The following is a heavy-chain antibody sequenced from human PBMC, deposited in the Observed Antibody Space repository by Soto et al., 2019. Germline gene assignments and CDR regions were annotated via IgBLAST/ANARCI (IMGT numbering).Heavy chain of an antibody. Sequence: SETLSLTCTVSGGSISSGGYYWSWIRQHPGKGLEWIGYIYYSGSTYYNPSLKSRVTISVDTSKNQFSLKLSSVTAADTAVYYCARLWDTAMVPTNVYFDYWGQGTLVTVSS. CDR2: IYYSGST. J-gene: IGHJ4*02. CDR3: ARLWDTAMVPTNVYFDY. V-gene: IGHV4-31*03. CDR1: GGSISSGGYY. D-gene: IGHD5-18*01.